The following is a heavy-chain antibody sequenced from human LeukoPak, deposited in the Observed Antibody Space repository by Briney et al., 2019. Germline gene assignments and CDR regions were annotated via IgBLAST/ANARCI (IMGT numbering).Heavy chain of an antibody. D-gene: IGHD5-18*01. CDR2: INSDATGT. CDR1: GYTFSGHR. Sequence: GGSLRLSCAASGYTFSGHRIHWVRQAPGKGLEWVSRINSDATGTMDADSVKGRFTTSTDNAKNTAYLQMNSLRAEDTAVYYCARGGYFALDVWGQGTTVTVSS. V-gene: IGHV3-74*03. J-gene: IGHJ6*02. CDR3: ARGGYFALDV.